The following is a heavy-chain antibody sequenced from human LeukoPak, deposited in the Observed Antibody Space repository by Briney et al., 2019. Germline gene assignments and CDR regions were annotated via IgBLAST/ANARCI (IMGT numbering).Heavy chain of an antibody. Sequence: PGGSLRLSCAASGFTFSSYAMSWVRQAPGKELEWFSGISGSGDSTYFVDSMKGRLIISRDNSKNTLFLQMNSLRAEDTAVYYCAKTGSSNSPYYYGMDVWGQGTTVTVSS. J-gene: IGHJ6*02. D-gene: IGHD1-1*01. V-gene: IGHV3-23*01. CDR1: GFTFSSYA. CDR2: ISGSGDST. CDR3: AKTGSSNSPYYYGMDV.